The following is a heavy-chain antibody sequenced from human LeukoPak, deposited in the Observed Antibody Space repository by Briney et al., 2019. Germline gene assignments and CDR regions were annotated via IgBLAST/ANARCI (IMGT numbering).Heavy chain of an antibody. Sequence: PSETLSLTCTVSGGSISSSSYYWGWIRQPPGKGLEWIGSIYYSGSTYYNPSLKSRVTISVDTSKNQFSLKLSSVTAADTAVYYCARSNSGISAAADHWGQGTLVTVSS. CDR2: IYYSGST. CDR3: ARSNSGISAAADH. D-gene: IGHD6-13*01. V-gene: IGHV4-39*01. CDR1: GGSISSSSYY. J-gene: IGHJ4*02.